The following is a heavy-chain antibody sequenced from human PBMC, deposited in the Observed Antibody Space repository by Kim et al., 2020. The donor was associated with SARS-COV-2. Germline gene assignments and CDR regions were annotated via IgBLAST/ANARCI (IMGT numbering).Heavy chain of an antibody. CDR3: ARGFDD. CDR2: VKPDGSAS. V-gene: IGHV3-7*01. J-gene: IGHJ3*01. Sequence: GGSLRLSCVASGSIFRNPWMHWVRQAPGKGLEWVANVKPDGSASFYGDSVKGRFTISRDNAKNSLYLQMNSLRDEDTAVYYCARGFDDWGQGTKATVSS. CDR1: GSIFRNPW.